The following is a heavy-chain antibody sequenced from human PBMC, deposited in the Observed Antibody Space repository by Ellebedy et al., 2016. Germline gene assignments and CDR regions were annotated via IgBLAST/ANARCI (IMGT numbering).Heavy chain of an antibody. CDR3: ATTPNPFHS. CDR1: GDTFSSYW. Sequence: GESLKISXAATGDTFSSYWMSWVRQPPGKGLEWVANIKQDGSEKHYVDSVKGRFTVSRDNAKKSLYLQLNSLRVEDTAVYYCATTPNPFHSWGQGTLVIVSS. CDR2: IKQDGSEK. V-gene: IGHV3-7*01. D-gene: IGHD3-3*02. J-gene: IGHJ5*02.